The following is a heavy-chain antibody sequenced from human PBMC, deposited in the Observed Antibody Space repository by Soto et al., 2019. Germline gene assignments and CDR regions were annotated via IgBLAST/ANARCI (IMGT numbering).Heavy chain of an antibody. D-gene: IGHD3-16*01. CDR1: GFDFSYYT. J-gene: IGHJ3*02. CDR3: ARLRSDSFDI. Sequence: EVQLVESGGRLVKPGESLRLSCVASGFDFSYYTMNWVRQAPGKGLEWVSAISASSSDKYSADSVRGRFTFSRDNANNSLYLQMNTLRVEDTAVYYCARLRSDSFDIWGQGTLVTVSS. V-gene: IGHV3-21*02. CDR2: ISASSSDK.